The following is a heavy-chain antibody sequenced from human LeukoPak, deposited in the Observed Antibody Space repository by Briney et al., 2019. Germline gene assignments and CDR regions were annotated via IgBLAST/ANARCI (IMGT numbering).Heavy chain of an antibody. Sequence: GASVKVSCKASGYTFTGYHMHWVRQAPGQGLEWMGWINPNSGGTNYAQKFQGRVTMTRDTSISTAYMELSRLRSDDTAVYYCARVGRSGWYYYGMDVWGQGTTVTVSS. D-gene: IGHD6-19*01. V-gene: IGHV1-2*02. J-gene: IGHJ6*02. CDR3: ARVGRSGWYYYGMDV. CDR1: GYTFTGYH. CDR2: INPNSGGT.